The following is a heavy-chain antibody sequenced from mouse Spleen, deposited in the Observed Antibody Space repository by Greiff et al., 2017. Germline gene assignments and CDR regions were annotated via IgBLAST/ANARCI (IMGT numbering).Heavy chain of an antibody. CDR3: ARRLYYAMDY. CDR1: GYTFTSYT. V-gene: IGHV1-4*01. J-gene: IGHJ4*01. Sequence: LVESGAELARPGASVKMSCKASGYTFTSYTMHWVKQRPGQGLEWIGYINPSSGYTKYNQKFKDKATLTADKSSSTAYMQLSSLTSEDSAVYYCARRLYYAMDYWGQGTSVTVSS. CDR2: INPSSGYT.